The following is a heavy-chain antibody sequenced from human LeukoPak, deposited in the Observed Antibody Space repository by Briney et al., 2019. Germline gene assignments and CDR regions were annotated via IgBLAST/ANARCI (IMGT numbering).Heavy chain of an antibody. J-gene: IGHJ4*02. Sequence: GGSLRLSCAAPGFTFSSYSMNWVRQAPGKGLEWVSSISSSSSYIYYADSVKGRFTISRDNAKNSLYLQMNSLRAEDTAVYYCARGVPYDSWSGPHYSDYWGQGTLVTVSS. V-gene: IGHV3-21*01. CDR2: ISSSSSYI. CDR1: GFTFSSYS. CDR3: ARGVPYDSWSGPHYSDY. D-gene: IGHD3-3*01.